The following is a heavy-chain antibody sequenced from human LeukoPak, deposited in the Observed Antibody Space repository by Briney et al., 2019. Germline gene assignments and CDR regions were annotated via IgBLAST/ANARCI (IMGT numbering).Heavy chain of an antibody. D-gene: IGHD5-18*01. CDR2: ISSSSSTI. V-gene: IGHV3-48*04. CDR3: ARDKGTAMVTLGMDV. CDR1: GFTFSTYS. Sequence: GGSLRLSCAASGFTFSTYSMNWVRQAPGKGLEWVSYISSSSSTIYYSDSVKGRFTISRDNAKNSLYLQMNSLRAEDTAVYYCARDKGTAMVTLGMDVWGQGTTVTVSS. J-gene: IGHJ6*02.